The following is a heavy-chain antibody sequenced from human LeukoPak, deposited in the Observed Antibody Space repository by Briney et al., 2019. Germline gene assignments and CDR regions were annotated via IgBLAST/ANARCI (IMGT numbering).Heavy chain of an antibody. Sequence: GGSLRLSCAASGITVSSNYMSWVRQAPAKGLEWVSVMHSDSRTYYADSVKGRFTISRDNSKNTLYLEMNSLRAEDTAVYYCARSNCNSCYLGVWYYFDYWGQGALVTVSS. CDR3: ARSNCNSCYLGVWYYFDY. V-gene: IGHV3-66*01. CDR1: GITVSSNY. CDR2: MHSDSRT. D-gene: IGHD1/OR15-1a*01. J-gene: IGHJ4*02.